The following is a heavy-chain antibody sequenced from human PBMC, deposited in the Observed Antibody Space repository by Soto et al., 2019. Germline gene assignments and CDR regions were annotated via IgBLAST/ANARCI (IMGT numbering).Heavy chain of an antibody. CDR3: ARETLGYCSGGSCLVRFYYYMDV. J-gene: IGHJ6*03. CDR2: INSDGSST. V-gene: IGHV3-74*01. D-gene: IGHD2-15*01. Sequence: GGSLRLSCAASGFTFSSYWMHWVRQAPGKGLVWVSRINSDGSSTSYADSVKGRFTISRDNARNTLYLQMNSLRAEDTAVYYCARETLGYCSGGSCLVRFYYYMDVWGKGTTVTVSS. CDR1: GFTFSSYW.